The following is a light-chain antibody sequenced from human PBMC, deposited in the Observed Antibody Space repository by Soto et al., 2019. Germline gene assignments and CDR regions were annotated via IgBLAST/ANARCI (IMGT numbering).Light chain of an antibody. V-gene: IGKV1-17*01. Sequence: DIQMTQSPSSLSAPVGGRVTITCRASQGIRRDLGWYQQKPGKAPTRLIYAVFSLHSGVPSRFSGSGSGTEITLTISSLQPEDSATYYCLQHNSYPLTFGGGTKVEIK. CDR3: LQHNSYPLT. CDR2: AVF. J-gene: IGKJ4*01. CDR1: QGIRRD.